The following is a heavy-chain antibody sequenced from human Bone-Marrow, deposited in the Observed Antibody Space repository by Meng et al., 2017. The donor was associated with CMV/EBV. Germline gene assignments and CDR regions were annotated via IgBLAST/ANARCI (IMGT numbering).Heavy chain of an antibody. CDR3: ARVVVAAAGTSTPGYYYYGMDV. CDR2: IIPIFGTA. Sequence: SVKVSCKASGGTFSSYAISWVRQAPGQGLEWMGGIIPIFGTANYAQKFQGRVTITTDESTSTAYMELSSLRSEDTAVYYCARVVVAAAGTSTPGYYYYGMDVWGQGNTVTVSS. D-gene: IGHD6-13*01. J-gene: IGHJ6*02. CDR1: GGTFSSYA. V-gene: IGHV1-69*05.